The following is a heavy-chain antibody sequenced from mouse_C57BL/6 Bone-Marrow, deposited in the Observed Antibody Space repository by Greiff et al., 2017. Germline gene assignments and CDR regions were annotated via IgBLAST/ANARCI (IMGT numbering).Heavy chain of an antibody. D-gene: IGHD4-1*01. V-gene: IGHV5-4*01. CDR3: ARGSLTGRYFDY. J-gene: IGHJ2*01. CDR2: ISDGGSYT. CDR1: GFTFSSYA. Sequence: EVHLVESGGGLVKPGGSLKLSCAASGFTFSSYAMSWVRQTPEKRLEWVATISDGGSYTYYPDNVKDRFTISRDNAKNNLYLQMSHLKSEDTAMYYCARGSLTGRYFDYWGQGTTLTVSS.